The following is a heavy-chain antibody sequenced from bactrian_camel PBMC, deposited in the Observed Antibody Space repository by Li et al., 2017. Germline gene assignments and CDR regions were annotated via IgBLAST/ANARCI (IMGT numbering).Heavy chain of an antibody. Sequence: DVQLVESGGGAVQAGDSLRLSCVVSLPDGYPSERCVGWFRRTPGEGLEWVSIINRGGTTYYADSMKGRFTISRDNATNTVYLRMNSLKPEDTAVYYCVSLVGRPLVHQGTQVTVS. CDR2: INRGGTT. J-gene: IGHJ4*01. D-gene: IGHD2*01. CDR1: LPDGYPSERC. V-gene: IGHV3S40*01.